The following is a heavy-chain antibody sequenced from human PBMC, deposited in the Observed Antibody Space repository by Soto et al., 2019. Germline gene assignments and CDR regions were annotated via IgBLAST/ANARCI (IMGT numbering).Heavy chain of an antibody. D-gene: IGHD3-3*01. CDR1: GYTFTSYD. CDR3: ARTTIFEDYYYYYMDV. J-gene: IGHJ6*03. CDR2: MNPNSGNI. V-gene: IGHV1-8*01. Sequence: ASVKVSCKASGYTFTSYDINWVRQATGQGLEWMGWMNPNSGNIGYAQKFQGRVTMTRNTSISTAYMELSSLRSEDTAVYYCARTTIFEDYYYYYMDVWGKGTTVTVSS.